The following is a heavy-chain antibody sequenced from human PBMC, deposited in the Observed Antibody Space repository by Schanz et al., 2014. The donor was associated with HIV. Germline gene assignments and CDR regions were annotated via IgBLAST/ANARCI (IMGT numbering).Heavy chain of an antibody. CDR1: GFTFMRHT. Sequence: VQLVESGGGLVKPGGSLRLSCAASGFTFMRHTMNWVRQAPGKGLEWVAVTWYDGSNKYYADSVKGRFTISRDNSKNTLFLQMNSLRAEDTAVYYCASTEFPYSSSSDYYYGMDVWGQGTTVTVSS. CDR2: TWYDGSNK. D-gene: IGHD6-6*01. J-gene: IGHJ6*02. CDR3: ASTEFPYSSSSDYYYGMDV. V-gene: IGHV3-33*08.